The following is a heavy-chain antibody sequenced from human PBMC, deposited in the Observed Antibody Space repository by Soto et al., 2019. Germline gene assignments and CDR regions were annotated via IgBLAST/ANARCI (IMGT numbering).Heavy chain of an antibody. CDR3: ARDGGVITFGGVIVYYCDYMDV. CDR2: ISSSSSYI. J-gene: IGHJ6*03. V-gene: IGHV3-21*01. CDR1: GFTFSSYS. Sequence: EVQLVESGGGLVKPGGSLRLSCAASGFTFSSYSMNWVRQAPGKGLEWVSSISSSSSYIYYADSVKGRFTISRDNAKNSLYLQMNSLRAEDTAVYYCARDGGVITFGGVIVYYCDYMDVWGKGTTVTVSS. D-gene: IGHD3-16*02.